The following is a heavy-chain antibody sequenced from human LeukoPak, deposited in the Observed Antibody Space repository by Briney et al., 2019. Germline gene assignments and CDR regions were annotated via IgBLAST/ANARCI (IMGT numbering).Heavy chain of an antibody. CDR3: ARRSRLYKHETTGYHDS. J-gene: IGHJ4*02. Sequence: SETLSLTCNVSGDYITTTNYYWAWIRQPPGKGLEWIAGVFYSGTTYYNPSLKSRVTLSMDTSRKQISPRLSSVSATDTAIYYCARRSRLYKHETTGYHDSWGQGTRVTVSS. D-gene: IGHD3-9*01. CDR2: VFYSGTT. V-gene: IGHV4-39*01. CDR1: GDYITTTNYY.